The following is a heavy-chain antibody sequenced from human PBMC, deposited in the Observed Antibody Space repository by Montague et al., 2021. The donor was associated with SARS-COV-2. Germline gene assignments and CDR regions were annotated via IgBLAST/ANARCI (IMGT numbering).Heavy chain of an antibody. V-gene: IGHV6-1*01. Sequence: CAISGDSVPSNSAAWNWIRQSPSRGLEWLGRTYYRSKWYNDYALSVKSRKTINPDTSKNQFSLQLNSVTPEDTAVYYCARSVGASSSSWPLPPHFDYWGQGTLVTVSS. J-gene: IGHJ4*02. D-gene: IGHD6-13*01. CDR3: ARSVGASSSSWPLPPHFDY. CDR1: GDSVPSNSAA. CDR2: TYYRSKWYN.